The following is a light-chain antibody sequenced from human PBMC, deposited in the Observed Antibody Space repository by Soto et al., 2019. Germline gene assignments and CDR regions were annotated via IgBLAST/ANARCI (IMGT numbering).Light chain of an antibody. V-gene: IGLV2-23*02. Sequence: QSVLTQPASVSGSPGQSITISCTGTSRDVGRYNFVSWYQQYPGKVPRVTIYEVTKRPSGISNRFSGSKSGNTAFLTISGLQAEDEADYYCCSDAGSVVYVFGTGTKLTVL. CDR1: SRDVGRYNF. CDR3: CSDAGSVVYV. J-gene: IGLJ1*01. CDR2: EVT.